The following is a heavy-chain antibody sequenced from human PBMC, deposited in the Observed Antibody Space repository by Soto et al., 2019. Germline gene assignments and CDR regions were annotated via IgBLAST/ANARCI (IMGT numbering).Heavy chain of an antibody. V-gene: IGHV4-30-4*01. J-gene: IGHJ4*02. CDR2: IYYSGST. CDR3: ARVGDSYYYDSSGYSPDY. Sequence: QVQLQESGPGLVKPSQTLSLTCTVSGGSISSGDYYWSWIRQPPGKGLEWIGYIYYSGSTYYNPSLKSRVTISVDTYKNQFSLKLSSVTAADTAVYYCARVGDSYYYDSSGYSPDYWGQGTLVTVSS. CDR1: GGSISSGDYY. D-gene: IGHD3-22*01.